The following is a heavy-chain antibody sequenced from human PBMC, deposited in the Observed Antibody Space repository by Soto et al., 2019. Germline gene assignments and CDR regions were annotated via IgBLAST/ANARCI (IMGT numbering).Heavy chain of an antibody. CDR2: IYYSGNT. J-gene: IGHJ4*02. D-gene: IGHD2-21*01. V-gene: IGHV4-59*01. CDR3: ARAAYCGGECYYYFDY. Sequence: SSETLSLTCTVSGGSISSYYWHWIRQPPGKGLEWIGYIYYSGNTRYNPALNSRATLSVDASKNQLSLKLSSVTAADTAVYFCARAAYCGGECYYYFDYWGQGARVTVSS. CDR1: GGSISSYY.